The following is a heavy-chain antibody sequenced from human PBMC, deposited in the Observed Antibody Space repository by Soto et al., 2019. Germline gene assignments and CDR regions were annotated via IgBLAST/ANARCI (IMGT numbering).Heavy chain of an antibody. CDR2: IYHSGST. J-gene: IGHJ6*02. CDR3: ARGATVVRPRSGLHYYYYYGMDV. CDR1: GGSISSSNW. Sequence: SETLSLTCAVSGGSISSSNWWSWVRQPPGKGLEWIGEIYHSGSTNYNPSLKSRVTISVDTSKNQFSLMLSSVTAAGTAVYDGARGATVVRPRSGLHYYYYYGMDVWGQGTTVTVSS. V-gene: IGHV4-4*02. D-gene: IGHD2-21*01.